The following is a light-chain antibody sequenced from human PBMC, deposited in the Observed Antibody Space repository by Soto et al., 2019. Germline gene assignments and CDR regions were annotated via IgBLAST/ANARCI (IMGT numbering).Light chain of an antibody. CDR1: SSDIGGYSI. CDR2: DVR. Sequence: QSVLTQPPSVSGSPGQSVTISCSGTSSDIGGYSIVSWYQQHPGNTPKLIIYDVRNRPSGVPDRFSGSKSGNTASLTISGLQAEDEAHYYCCSYAGTYSVIFGGGTKLTVL. J-gene: IGLJ2*01. V-gene: IGLV2-11*01. CDR3: CSYAGTYSVI.